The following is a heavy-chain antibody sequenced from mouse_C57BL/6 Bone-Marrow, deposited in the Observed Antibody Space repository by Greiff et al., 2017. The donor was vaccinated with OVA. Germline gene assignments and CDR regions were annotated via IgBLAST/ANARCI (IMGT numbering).Heavy chain of an antibody. V-gene: IGHV3-6*01. D-gene: IGHD2-3*01. CDR1: GYSITSGYY. CDR2: IRYDGSN. CDR3: ARAMGY. J-gene: IGHJ2*01. Sequence: DVKLQESGPGLVKPSPSLSLTCSVTGYSITSGYYWNWMRQFPGNKLAWMGDIRYDGSNNYNPSIKNRISLTRDTSKIEYSLTVSSVTAEDAATYCCARAMGYWGQGTTLTVSS.